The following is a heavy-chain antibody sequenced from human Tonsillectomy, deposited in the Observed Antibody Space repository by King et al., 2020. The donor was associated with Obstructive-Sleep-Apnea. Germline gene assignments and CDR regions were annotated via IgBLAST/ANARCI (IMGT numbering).Heavy chain of an antibody. D-gene: IGHD6-19*01. CDR2: SRSKAFGGTT. J-gene: IGHJ6*02. CDR3: TRVKRAVAAIWFVRYYGMDV. V-gene: IGHV3-49*03. CDR1: GFIFGDCA. Sequence: VQLVESGGGLVQPGRSLRLSCTASGFIFGDCAMSWFRQAPGKGLEWVGFSRSKAFGGTTEYAASGEGRFTISRDDSKSIAYLEMNSLKTEDTAVYYCTRVKRAVAAIWFVRYYGMDVWGQGTTVTVSS.